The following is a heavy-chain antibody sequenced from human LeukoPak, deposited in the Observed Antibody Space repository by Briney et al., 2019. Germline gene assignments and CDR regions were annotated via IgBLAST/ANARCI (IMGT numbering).Heavy chain of an antibody. CDR2: INRDGSTT. J-gene: IGHJ4*02. D-gene: IGHD3-10*01. V-gene: IGHV3-74*01. CDR1: GFTFSNYW. Sequence: GGSLRLSCAASGFTFSNYWVHWVRQAPGKGLVWVSRINRDGSTTNYADSVKGRFTVSRDNAKNTLNLQMNSLRAEDTAVYYCARDRKSGESSEIDFWGQGTLVTVSP. CDR3: ARDRKSGESSEIDF.